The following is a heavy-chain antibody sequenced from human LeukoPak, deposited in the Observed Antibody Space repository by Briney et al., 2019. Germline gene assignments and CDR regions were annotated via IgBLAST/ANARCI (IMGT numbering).Heavy chain of an antibody. CDR2: ISGSGGST. Sequence: GGSLRLSCAASGFTFSSYAMSWVRQAPGKGLEWVSAISGSGGSTYYADSVKGRFTISRDNSKNTLYLQMNSLRAEDTAVYYCAKGRIAVVQYNWFDPWGQGTLVAVSS. J-gene: IGHJ5*02. D-gene: IGHD6-19*01. CDR3: AKGRIAVVQYNWFDP. V-gene: IGHV3-23*01. CDR1: GFTFSSYA.